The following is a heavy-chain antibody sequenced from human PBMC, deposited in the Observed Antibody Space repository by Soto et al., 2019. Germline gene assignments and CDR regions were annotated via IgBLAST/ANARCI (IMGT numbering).Heavy chain of an antibody. Sequence: QVQLVESGGGVVQPGRSLRLSCAASGFTFSSYAMHWVRQAPGKGLEWVAVISYDGSNKYYADSVKGRFTISRDNSKNTLYLQMNSLRAEDTAVYYCARPSNWKTPAFDYWGQGTLVIVSS. V-gene: IGHV3-30-3*01. J-gene: IGHJ4*02. CDR2: ISYDGSNK. D-gene: IGHD1-20*01. CDR1: GFTFSSYA. CDR3: ARPSNWKTPAFDY.